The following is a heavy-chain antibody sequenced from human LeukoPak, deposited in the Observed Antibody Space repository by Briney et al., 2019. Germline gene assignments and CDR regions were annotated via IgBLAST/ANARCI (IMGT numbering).Heavy chain of an antibody. D-gene: IGHD3-22*01. Sequence: GASVKVSCKASGYTFTSYDINWVRQATGQGLEWMGWMNPNSGNTGYAQKFQGRVTMTRNTSISTAYMELSSLRSEDTAVYYCARGTYYYDSSGYYRDAFDIWGQGTMVTVSS. V-gene: IGHV1-8*01. CDR3: ARGTYYYDSSGYYRDAFDI. CDR1: GYTFTSYD. J-gene: IGHJ3*02. CDR2: MNPNSGNT.